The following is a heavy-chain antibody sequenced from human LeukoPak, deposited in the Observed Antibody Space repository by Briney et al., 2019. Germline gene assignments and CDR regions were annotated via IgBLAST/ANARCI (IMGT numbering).Heavy chain of an antibody. CDR2: INPNSGGT. J-gene: IGHJ6*02. CDR1: GYTFTGYY. V-gene: IGHV1-2*02. Sequence: GASVKVSCKASGYTFTGYYMHWVRQAPGQGLEWMGWINPNSGGTNYAQKFQGRVTMTRDTSISTAYMELSRLRSDDTAVYYCARDPRHLTPYYGMDVRGQGTTVAVSS. CDR3: ARDPRHLTPYYGMDV. D-gene: IGHD4/OR15-4a*01.